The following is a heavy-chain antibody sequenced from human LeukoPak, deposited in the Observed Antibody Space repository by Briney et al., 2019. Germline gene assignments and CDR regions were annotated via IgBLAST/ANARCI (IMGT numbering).Heavy chain of an antibody. CDR2: IIPIFGTA. D-gene: IGHD3-10*01. CDR3: ARERITMVRGVIHRGVDY. J-gene: IGHJ4*02. Sequence: SVMVSCKASGGTFSSYAMSWVRHDLGEGLEWMGGIIPIFGTANCAQKFQGRVTITADKSTSTAYMELSSLRSEDTAVYYCARERITMVRGVIHRGVDYWGQGTLVTVSS. CDR1: GGTFSSYA. V-gene: IGHV1-69*06.